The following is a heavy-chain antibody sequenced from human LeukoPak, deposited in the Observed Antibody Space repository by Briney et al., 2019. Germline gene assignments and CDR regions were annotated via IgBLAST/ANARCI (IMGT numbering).Heavy chain of an antibody. CDR3: ARGEGVMGLPY. Sequence: ASVKVSCKASGYTFTGYYMHWVRQAPGQGLEWMGWINPNSGNTGYAQKFQGRVTITRNTSISTAYMELSSLRSEDTAVYYCARGEGVMGLPYWGQGTLVTVSS. V-gene: IGHV1-8*03. CDR2: INPNSGNT. J-gene: IGHJ4*02. CDR1: GYTFTGYY. D-gene: IGHD2-21*01.